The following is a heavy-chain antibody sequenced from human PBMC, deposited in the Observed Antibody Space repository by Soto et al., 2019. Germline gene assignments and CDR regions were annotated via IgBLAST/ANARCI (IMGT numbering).Heavy chain of an antibody. Sequence: SVKVSCKASGGTFSSYTISWVRQAPGQGLEWMGRITPILGIANYAQKFQGRVTITADKSTSTAYMELSSLRSEDTAVYYCARAPRIAVAGTVGFDYWGQGTPVTVSS. CDR2: ITPILGIA. CDR3: ARAPRIAVAGTVGFDY. CDR1: GGTFSSYT. J-gene: IGHJ4*02. V-gene: IGHV1-69*02. D-gene: IGHD6-19*01.